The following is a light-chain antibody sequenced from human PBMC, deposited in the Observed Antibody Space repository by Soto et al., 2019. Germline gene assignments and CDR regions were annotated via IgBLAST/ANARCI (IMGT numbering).Light chain of an antibody. Sequence: QSALTQPPSASGSPGQSVTISCTGTSSDVGGDNYVSWYQQHPGKAPKLMIYEVSKRPSGVPDRFSGSKSGNTASLTVSGLQAEDEDDYYCSSYAGSNNLVFGGGTKLTVL. J-gene: IGLJ2*01. CDR3: SSYAGSNNLV. CDR1: SSDVGGDNY. V-gene: IGLV2-8*01. CDR2: EVS.